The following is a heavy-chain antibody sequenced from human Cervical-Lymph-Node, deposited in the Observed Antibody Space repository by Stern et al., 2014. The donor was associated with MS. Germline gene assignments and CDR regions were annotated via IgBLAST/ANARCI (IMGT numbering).Heavy chain of an antibody. D-gene: IGHD2-21*01. J-gene: IGHJ3*01. CDR1: GGSLSSNH. V-gene: IGHV1-69*06. CDR2: IIPIFDSP. Sequence: QVQLVQSGAEVKSPGSSVKISCKASGGSLSSNHVSWVRQAPGQGLEWMGGIIPIFDSPNYSQKFGGRLTIIADKATSTTYMELSSLRSEDTAIYYCARDGILQTVDAFDLWGQGTMVTVSS. CDR3: ARDGILQTVDAFDL.